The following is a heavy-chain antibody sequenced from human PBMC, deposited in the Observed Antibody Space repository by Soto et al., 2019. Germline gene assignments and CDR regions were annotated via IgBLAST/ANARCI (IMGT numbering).Heavy chain of an antibody. J-gene: IGHJ6*03. CDR1: GFTFSDYY. Sequence: QVQLVESGGGLVKPGGSLRLSCAASGFTFSDYYMSWIRQAPGKGLEWVSHISSSGTTMFYADSVKGRFTISRDNVKNSLYLQRNCRRAAGSAVYDCAIYRRYCRASNWFNRYYYCYIEVWGKGTTFTDSS. D-gene: IGHD2-15*01. CDR3: AIYRRYCRASNWFNRYYYCYIEV. CDR2: ISSSGTTM. V-gene: IGHV3-11*01.